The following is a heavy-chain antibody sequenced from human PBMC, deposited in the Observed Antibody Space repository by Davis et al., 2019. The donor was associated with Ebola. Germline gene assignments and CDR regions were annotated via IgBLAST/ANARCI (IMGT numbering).Heavy chain of an antibody. J-gene: IGHJ3*01. CDR1: GYTLTELS. CDR2: FDPENAEA. CDR3: AAGGRGGGFDV. D-gene: IGHD3-16*01. Sequence: AASAKVSCKVSGYTLTELSIHWVRQAPGKGLEWPGNFDPENAEAIYADKFEGRVIMTADTSSDTAYVILSSLRSEDSAVYYCAAGGRGGGFDVWGQGTMVTVS. V-gene: IGHV1-24*01.